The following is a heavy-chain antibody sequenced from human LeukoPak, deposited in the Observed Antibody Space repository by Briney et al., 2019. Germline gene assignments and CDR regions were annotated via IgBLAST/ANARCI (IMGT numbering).Heavy chain of an antibody. CDR1: GYTFTSYY. Sequence: RASVKVSCKASGYTFTSYYMHWVRQAPGQGLEWMGIINPSGGSTSYAQKFQGRVTMTRDTSTSTVYMELSSLRSEDTAVYYCARGGDSSGIYRHAFDIWGQGTMVTVSS. CDR3: ARGGDSSGIYRHAFDI. D-gene: IGHD3-22*01. J-gene: IGHJ3*02. V-gene: IGHV1-46*01. CDR2: INPSGGST.